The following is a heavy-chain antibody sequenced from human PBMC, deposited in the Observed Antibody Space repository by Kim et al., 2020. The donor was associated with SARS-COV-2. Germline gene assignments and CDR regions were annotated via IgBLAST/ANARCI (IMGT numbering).Heavy chain of an antibody. V-gene: IGHV3-33*01. D-gene: IGHD4-17*01. CDR2: IWYDGSKK. J-gene: IGHJ6*02. CDR1: GFTFSSYG. Sequence: GGSLRLSCAASGFTFSSYGMHWVRQAPGKGLEWVAVIWYDGSKKYYADSVKGRLTISRDTSKNTLYLQMNSLRAEDTAVYYCARDGDYAGGYGLDVWGQGTTVTVSS. CDR3: ARDGDYAGGYGLDV.